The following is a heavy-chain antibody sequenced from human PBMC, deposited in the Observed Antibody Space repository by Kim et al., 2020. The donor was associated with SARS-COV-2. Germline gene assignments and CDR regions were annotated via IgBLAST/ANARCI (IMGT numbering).Heavy chain of an antibody. V-gene: IGHV3-23*01. CDR3: GRDGSGTYIVDH. Sequence: SYADSVKGRFTISRDNSKNTLYLQMISLRAEDTAIYYCGRDGSGTYIVDHWGQGTLVSVSS. D-gene: IGHD1-26*01. J-gene: IGHJ4*02.